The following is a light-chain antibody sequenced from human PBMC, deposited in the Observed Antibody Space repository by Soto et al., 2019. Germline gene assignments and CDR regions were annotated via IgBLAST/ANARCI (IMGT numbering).Light chain of an antibody. CDR3: QQYNNWPEWT. V-gene: IGKV3-15*01. Sequence: ELVMTQSPATLSVSPGERATLSCRASQSVSSNLAWYQQKPGQAPRLLIYGASTRATGIPARFSGSGSGTEFTLTISSLQSEDFVVYYCQQYNNWPEWTFGQGTKV. J-gene: IGKJ1*01. CDR1: QSVSSN. CDR2: GAS.